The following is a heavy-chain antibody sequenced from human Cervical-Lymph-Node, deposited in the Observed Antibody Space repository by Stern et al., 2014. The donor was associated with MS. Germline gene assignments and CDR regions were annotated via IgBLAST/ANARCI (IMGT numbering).Heavy chain of an antibody. V-gene: IGHV1-69*01. CDR1: GDTFNTYT. Sequence: QVPLVQSGAVVTKSGSSVKVSCRASGDTFNTYTFTWVRQAPGHGLEWMGGIIPIFGPANYAQKFQGRVTITADESTSTVYMEISSLRSEDTAVYYCARDRLPVTNKIFEFWGQGTLVTVSS. D-gene: IGHD4-17*01. CDR2: IIPIFGPA. CDR3: ARDRLPVTNKIFEF. J-gene: IGHJ4*02.